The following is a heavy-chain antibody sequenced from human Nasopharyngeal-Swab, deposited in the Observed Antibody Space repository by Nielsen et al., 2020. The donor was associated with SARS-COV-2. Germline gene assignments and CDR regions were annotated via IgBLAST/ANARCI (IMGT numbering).Heavy chain of an antibody. D-gene: IGHD1-1*01. J-gene: IGHJ6*02. CDR2: ISSSSYI. CDR1: GFTFSSYS. CDR3: ARDGHLEPLGDYYYGMDV. Sequence: GESLKISCAASGFTFSSYSMDWVRQAPGKGLEWVSSISSSSYIYYADSVKGRFTISRDNAKNSLYLQMNSLRAEDTAVYYCARDGHLEPLGDYYYGMDVWGQGTTVTVSS. V-gene: IGHV3-21*04.